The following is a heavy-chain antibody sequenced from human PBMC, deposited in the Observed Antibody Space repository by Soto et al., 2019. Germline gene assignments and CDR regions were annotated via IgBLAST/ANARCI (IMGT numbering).Heavy chain of an antibody. Sequence: ESGGGVVQPGRSLRLSCAASGFTFSSYAMHWVRQAPGKGLEWVAVISYDGSNKYYADSVKGRFTISRDNSKNTLYLQMNSLRAEDTAVYYCAREALAVAGPFDYWGQGTLVTVSS. CDR3: AREALAVAGPFDY. CDR1: GFTFSSYA. V-gene: IGHV3-30-3*01. CDR2: ISYDGSNK. J-gene: IGHJ4*02. D-gene: IGHD6-19*01.